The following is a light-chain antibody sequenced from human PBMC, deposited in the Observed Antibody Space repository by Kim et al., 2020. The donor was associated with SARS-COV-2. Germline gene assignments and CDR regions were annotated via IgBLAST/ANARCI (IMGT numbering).Light chain of an antibody. CDR3: AAWDDSLNGQWV. J-gene: IGLJ3*02. V-gene: IGLV1-47*01. Sequence: QSVLTQPTSASATPGQRVTISCSGSTSNIGNNFVYWYQHLPGAAPKLLIYRNNQRPSDVPARFSGSKSGTSASLAISGLRSDDEADYYCAAWDDSLNGQWVFGGGTQLTVL. CDR2: RNN. CDR1: TSNIGNNF.